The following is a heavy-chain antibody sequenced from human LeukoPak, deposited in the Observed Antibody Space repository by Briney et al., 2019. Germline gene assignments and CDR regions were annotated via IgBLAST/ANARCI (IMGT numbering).Heavy chain of an antibody. J-gene: IGHJ3*02. D-gene: IGHD1-26*01. Sequence: PSETLSPTCTVSGGSISSGGYSWSWIRQPPGKGLEWIGYIYHSGSTYYNPSLKSRVTISVDGSKNQFSLKLSSVTAADTAVYYCARDQWELQAFDIWGQGTMVTVSS. CDR2: IYHSGST. CDR1: GGSISSGGYS. CDR3: ARDQWELQAFDI. V-gene: IGHV4-30-2*01.